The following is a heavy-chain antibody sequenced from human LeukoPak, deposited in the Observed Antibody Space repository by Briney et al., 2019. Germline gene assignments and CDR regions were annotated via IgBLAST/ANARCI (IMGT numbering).Heavy chain of an antibody. CDR3: ARDDTDSPLHY. CDR1: GYTFTDYY. J-gene: IGHJ4*02. D-gene: IGHD2-15*01. CDR2: INPNSGGT. V-gene: IGHV1-2*02. Sequence: ASVKVSCKASGYTFTDYYIHWVRQAPGQGLEWMGWINPNSGGTNYAQKFQGRVTMTRDTSFSTAYMELNRLRSDDTAVYYCARDDTDSPLHYWGQGTLVTVSS.